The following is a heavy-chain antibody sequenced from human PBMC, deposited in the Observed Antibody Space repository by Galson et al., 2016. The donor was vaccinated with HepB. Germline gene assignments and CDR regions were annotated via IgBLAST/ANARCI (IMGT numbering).Heavy chain of an antibody. CDR2: ISGSSGAT. CDR3: AKSGLRAAGLLTS. V-gene: IGHV3-23*01. Sequence: SLRLSCAASGFTFANYAMNWVRQVPGKGLEWVSAISGSSGATYYADSVKGRFTISRDNSQKTLFLQLNSLRAEDTALYYCAKSGLRAAGLLTSWGQGTLVTVSS. CDR1: GFTFANYA. J-gene: IGHJ5*02. D-gene: IGHD3-9*01.